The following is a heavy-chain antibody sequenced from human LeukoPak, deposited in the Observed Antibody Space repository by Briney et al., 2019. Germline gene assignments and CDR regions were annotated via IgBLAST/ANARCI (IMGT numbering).Heavy chain of an antibody. V-gene: IGHV4-59*01. CDR2: IYYSGST. D-gene: IGHD2-2*01. J-gene: IGHJ4*02. CDR3: ASSWLGYCSSTSCPPYFDY. CDR1: GGSISSYY. Sequence: SETLSLTCTVSGGSISSYYWSWIRQPPGKGLEWIGYIYYSGSTNYNPSLKSRVTISVDTSKNQSSLKLSSVTAADTAVYYCASSWLGYCSSTSCPPYFDYWGQGTLVTVSS.